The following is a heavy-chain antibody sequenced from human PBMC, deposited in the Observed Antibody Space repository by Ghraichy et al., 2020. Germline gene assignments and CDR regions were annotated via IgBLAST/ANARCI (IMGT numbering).Heavy chain of an antibody. CDR2: ISWNSGSI. J-gene: IGHJ1*01. CDR1: GFTFDDYA. CDR3: AKDEGYSSSWSYFQH. V-gene: IGHV3-9*01. Sequence: GGSLRLSCAASGFTFDDYAMHWVRQAPGKGLEWVSGISWNSGSIGYADSVKGRFTISRDNAKNSLYLQMNSLRAEDTALYYCAKDEGYSSSWSYFQHWGQGTLVTVSS. D-gene: IGHD6-13*01.